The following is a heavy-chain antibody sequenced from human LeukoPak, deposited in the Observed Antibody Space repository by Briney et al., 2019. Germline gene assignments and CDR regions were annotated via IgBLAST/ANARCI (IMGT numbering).Heavy chain of an antibody. V-gene: IGHV4-59*08. CDR3: ARRGGQYDYSIDY. CDR2: IYYSGST. D-gene: IGHD4-11*01. CDR1: GGSISSYY. J-gene: IGHJ4*02. Sequence: PSETLSLTCTVSGGSISSYYWSWIRQPPGKGLEWIGYIYYSGSTYYNPSLKSRITISVDTSKNQFSLKLSSVTAADTAVYYCARRGGQYDYSIDYWGQGTLVTVSS.